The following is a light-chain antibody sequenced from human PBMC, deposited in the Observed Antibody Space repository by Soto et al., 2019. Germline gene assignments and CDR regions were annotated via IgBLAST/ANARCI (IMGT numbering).Light chain of an antibody. V-gene: IGKV3-20*01. Sequence: ENVLTQAPGTLSLSQGERATLSCRASQSVSSSYLGGYQQKPGQAPRLLIYGASSRATGIPDRFSGSGSGTDFTLSISRLEPEDFAVYYCQWYGSSPRTFGQGTKRQIK. CDR1: QSVSSSY. J-gene: IGKJ1*01. CDR2: GAS. CDR3: QWYGSSPRT.